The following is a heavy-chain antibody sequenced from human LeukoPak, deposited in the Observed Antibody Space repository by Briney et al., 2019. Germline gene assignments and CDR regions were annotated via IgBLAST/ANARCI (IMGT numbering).Heavy chain of an antibody. CDR2: ISISSSYI. CDR3: ARNFLLRIAAAGIKYYYYYMDV. V-gene: IGHV3-21*06. J-gene: IGHJ6*03. Sequence: PGGSLRLSCAASGFTFSKYSMNWVRQGPGKGLEWVSIISISSSYIYYADSVKGRFSISRDDAKNSLYLQMNSLRAEDTAVYYCARNFLLRIAAAGIKYYYYYMDVWGKGTTVTVSS. D-gene: IGHD6-13*01. CDR1: GFTFSKYS.